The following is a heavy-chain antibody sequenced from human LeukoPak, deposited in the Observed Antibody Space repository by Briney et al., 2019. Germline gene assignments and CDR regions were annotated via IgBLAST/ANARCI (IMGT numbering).Heavy chain of an antibody. CDR1: GFTFSSYW. D-gene: IGHD4-17*01. CDR3: ARQDAGTVTTFYLFDY. V-gene: IGHV3-74*01. CDR2: INSDGSST. J-gene: IGHJ4*02. Sequence: GGSLRLSCAASGFTFSSYWMHWVRQAPGKGLVWVSRINSDGSSTSYADSVKGRFTISRDNAKNTLYLQMNSLRAEDTAVYYCARQDAGTVTTFYLFDYWGQGTLVTASS.